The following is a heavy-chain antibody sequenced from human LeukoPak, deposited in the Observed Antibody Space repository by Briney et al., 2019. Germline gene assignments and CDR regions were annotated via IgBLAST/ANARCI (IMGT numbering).Heavy chain of an antibody. CDR2: ISSSGSTI. V-gene: IGHV3-11*01. CDR1: GFTFSDYY. CDR3: ARGGSGTAMVTRRFDY. J-gene: IGHJ4*02. D-gene: IGHD5-18*01. Sequence: PGGSLRLSCAASGFTFSDYYMSWIRQAPGKGLEWVSYISSSGSTIYYADSVKGQFTISRDNAKNSLYLQMNSPRDEDTAVYYCARGGSGTAMVTRRFDYWGQGTLVTVSS.